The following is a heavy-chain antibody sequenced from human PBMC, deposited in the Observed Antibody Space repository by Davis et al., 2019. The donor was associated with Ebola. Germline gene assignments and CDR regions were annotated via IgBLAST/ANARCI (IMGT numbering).Heavy chain of an antibody. CDR2: ISGSGGST. D-gene: IGHD3-10*01. CDR1: GFTFSSYA. J-gene: IGHJ6*02. Sequence: GESLKISCAASGFTFSSYAMSWVRQAPGKGLEWVLAISGSGGSTYYADSVKGRFTISRDNSKNTLYLQMNSLGAEDTAVYYCAKEGRGYYYGMDVWGQGTTVNVSS. CDR3: AKEGRGYYYGMDV. V-gene: IGHV3-23*01.